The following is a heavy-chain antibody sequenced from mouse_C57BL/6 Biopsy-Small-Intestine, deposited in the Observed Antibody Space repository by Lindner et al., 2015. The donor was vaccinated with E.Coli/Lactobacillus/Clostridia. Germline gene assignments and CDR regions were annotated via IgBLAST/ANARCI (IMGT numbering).Heavy chain of an antibody. CDR2: INPSGDST. CDR3: AREAYGSGWFPIDY. V-gene: IGHV1-55*01. D-gene: IGHD2-10*02. Sequence: SVKVSCKASGYTITSHYMNWVRQAPGQGLEWMGIINPSGDSTNYAQKFQGRVTLTSDTSTNTVYIELSSLRSEDTAVYYCAREAYGSGWFPIDYWGQGTLVTVSS. J-gene: IGHJ4*01. CDR1: GYTITSHY.